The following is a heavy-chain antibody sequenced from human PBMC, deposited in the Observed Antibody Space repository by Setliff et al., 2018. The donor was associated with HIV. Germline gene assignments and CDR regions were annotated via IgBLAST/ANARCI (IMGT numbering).Heavy chain of an antibody. CDR2: ISSSSSTI. D-gene: IGHD1-26*01. J-gene: IGHJ4*02. CDR1: GFPFSGYA. Sequence: LRLSCAVSGFPFSGYAMHWVRQAPGKGLEWVAVISYISSSSSTIYYADSVKGRFTISRDNAKNSLYLQMNSLRAEDTAVYYCAREWESRAADYWGQGTLVTVSS. CDR3: AREWESRAADY. V-gene: IGHV3-48*01.